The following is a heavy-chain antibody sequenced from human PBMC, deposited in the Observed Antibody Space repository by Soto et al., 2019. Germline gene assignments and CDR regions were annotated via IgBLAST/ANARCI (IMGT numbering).Heavy chain of an antibody. V-gene: IGHV1-69*01. CDR2: IIPIFGTA. CDR1: GGTFSSYA. CDR3: ARDTVVAATPQNYYYGMDV. J-gene: IGHJ6*02. Sequence: QVQLVQSGAEVKKPGSSVKVSCKASGGTFSSYAISWVRQAPGQGLEWMGGIIPIFGTANYAQKFQGRVTITADESTSTAYMELSRLRSEDTAVYYCARDTVVAATPQNYYYGMDVWGQGTTVTVSS. D-gene: IGHD2-15*01.